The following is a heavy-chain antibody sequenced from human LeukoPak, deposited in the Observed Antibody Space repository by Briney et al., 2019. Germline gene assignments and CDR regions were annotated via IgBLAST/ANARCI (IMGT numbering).Heavy chain of an antibody. CDR3: ARGGGPLQSFDY. V-gene: IGHV4-39*07. Sequence: PSETLSLTCTVSGGSISSSSYYWGWIRQPPGKGLEWIGSIYYSGSTYYNPSLKSRVTLSVDTSKNQFSLKLSSVTAADTAVYYCARGGGPLQSFDYWGQGTLVTVSS. CDR2: IYYSGST. CDR1: GGSISSSSYY. D-gene: IGHD4-11*01. J-gene: IGHJ4*02.